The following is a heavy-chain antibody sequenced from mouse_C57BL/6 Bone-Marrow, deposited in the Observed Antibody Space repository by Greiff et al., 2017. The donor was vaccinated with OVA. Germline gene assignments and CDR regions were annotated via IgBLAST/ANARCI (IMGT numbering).Heavy chain of an antibody. CDR1: GFTFSDYY. V-gene: IGHV5-12*01. Sequence: DVKLVESGGGLVQPGGSLKLSCAASGFTFSDYYMYWVRQTPEKRLEWVAYISNGGGSTYYPDTVKGRFTISRDNAKNTLYLQMSRLKSEDTAMYYCARHSGYYAMDYWGQGTSVTVSS. CDR3: ARHSGYYAMDY. J-gene: IGHJ4*01. CDR2: ISNGGGST.